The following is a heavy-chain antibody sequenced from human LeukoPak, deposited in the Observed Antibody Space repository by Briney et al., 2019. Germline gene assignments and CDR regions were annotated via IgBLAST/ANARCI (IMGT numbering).Heavy chain of an antibody. D-gene: IGHD3-10*01. Sequence: ASVKVSCKASGYTFTGYYMHWVRQAPGQGLEWMGWINPNSGGTNYAQKLQGRVTMTRDTSISTAYMELSRLRSDDTAVYYCARSKGSGSLDAFDIWGQGTMVTVSS. CDR1: GYTFTGYY. CDR2: INPNSGGT. V-gene: IGHV1-2*02. J-gene: IGHJ3*02. CDR3: ARSKGSGSLDAFDI.